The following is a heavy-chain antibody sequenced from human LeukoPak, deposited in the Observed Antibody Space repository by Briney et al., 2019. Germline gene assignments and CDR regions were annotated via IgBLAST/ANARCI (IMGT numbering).Heavy chain of an antibody. CDR2: INHSGST. J-gene: IGHJ4*02. Sequence: SETLSLTCAVYGGSFSGNYWSWIRQPPGKGLEWIGEINHSGSTNYSPSLKSRVTISVDTSKNQFSLKLSSVTAADTAVYYCARRNYDSSGYYYEDYWGQGTLVTVSS. D-gene: IGHD3-22*01. CDR3: ARRNYDSSGYYYEDY. V-gene: IGHV4-34*01. CDR1: GGSFSGNY.